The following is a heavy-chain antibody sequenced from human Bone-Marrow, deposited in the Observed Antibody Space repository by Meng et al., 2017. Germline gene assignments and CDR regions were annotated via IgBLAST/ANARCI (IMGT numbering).Heavy chain of an antibody. Sequence: EGQLVESGGGPVKPGGSLRLSCAASGFTFSSYTMNWVRQAPGKGLEWVSSISSSSGSIYYADSVKGRFTISRDNAKNSLYLQMNSLRAEDTAVYFCARGRYDYGEYWGQGTLVTVAS. J-gene: IGHJ4*02. CDR1: GFTFSSYT. V-gene: IGHV3-21*01. CDR2: ISSSSGSI. CDR3: ARGRYDYGEY. D-gene: IGHD3-9*01.